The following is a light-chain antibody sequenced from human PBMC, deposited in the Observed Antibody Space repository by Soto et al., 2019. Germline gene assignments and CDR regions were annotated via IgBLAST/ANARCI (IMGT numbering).Light chain of an antibody. CDR2: GAS. CDR1: QSVSSN. CDR3: QQHNNWPPWT. V-gene: IGKV3-15*01. Sequence: EIVMTQSPATLSVSPGERATLSCRASQSVSSNLAWYQQKPGQTPRLPMYGASTRATGIPDRFSGSGSGTEFTLAISSLQSEDFAVYYCQQHNNWPPWTFGQGTKVYIE. J-gene: IGKJ1*01.